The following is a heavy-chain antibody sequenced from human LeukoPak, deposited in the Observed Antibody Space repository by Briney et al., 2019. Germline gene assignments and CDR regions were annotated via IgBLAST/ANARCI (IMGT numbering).Heavy chain of an antibody. Sequence: SETLSLTCTVSGGSISSGGYYWSWIRQHPGQGLEWIGYIYYSGSTYYNPSLKSRVTISVDTSKNQFSLKLSSVTAADTAVYYCARGHSSWYAPFDYWGQGTLVTVSS. J-gene: IGHJ4*02. CDR2: IYYSGST. CDR3: ARGHSSWYAPFDY. CDR1: GGSISSGGYY. V-gene: IGHV4-31*03. D-gene: IGHD6-13*01.